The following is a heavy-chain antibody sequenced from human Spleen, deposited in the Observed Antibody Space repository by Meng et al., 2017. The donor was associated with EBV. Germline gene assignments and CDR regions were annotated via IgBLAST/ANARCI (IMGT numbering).Heavy chain of an antibody. CDR1: GVSVSDYY. Sequence: HVQLEPGGPGLLKPSQTLSLSCAVYGVSVSDYYWSWIRQHPGKGLEWIGEIYHNGGTNYNPSLKSRITISVDMSKNQFSLKLSSVTAADTAVYYCARGYYYGSGIYSENRRPFDFWGLGTLVTVSS. D-gene: IGHD3-10*01. V-gene: IGHV4-34*01. CDR3: ARGYYYGSGIYSENRRPFDF. J-gene: IGHJ4*02. CDR2: IYHNGGT.